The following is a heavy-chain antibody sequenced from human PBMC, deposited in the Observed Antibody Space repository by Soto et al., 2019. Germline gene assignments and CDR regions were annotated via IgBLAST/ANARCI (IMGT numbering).Heavy chain of an antibody. J-gene: IGHJ4*02. CDR2: IYYSGST. Sequence: QVQLQESGPGLVKPSETLSLTCTVSGGSISSYYWSWIRQPPGKGLEWIGYIYYSGSTNYNPSLKIRVTISVDTSKNQLSLKLSSVTAADTAVYYCAREAWDYYDSSGYNQYFDYWGQGTLVIVSS. CDR3: AREAWDYYDSSGYNQYFDY. V-gene: IGHV4-59*01. D-gene: IGHD3-22*01. CDR1: GGSISSYY.